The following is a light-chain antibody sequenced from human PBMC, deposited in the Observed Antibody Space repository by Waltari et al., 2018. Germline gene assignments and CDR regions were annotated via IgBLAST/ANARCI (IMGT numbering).Light chain of an antibody. Sequence: IMLTQSPGTLSLSPGERATSFCRSSQSISRYLAWYQQKPGQAPRLLIYGASTRATGIPDRFSGSGSGTDFSLTISGLEPEDSAVYYCQHHFRLPATFGQGTKVEIK. J-gene: IGKJ1*01. CDR3: QHHFRLPAT. V-gene: IGKV3-20*01. CDR2: GAS. CDR1: QSISRY.